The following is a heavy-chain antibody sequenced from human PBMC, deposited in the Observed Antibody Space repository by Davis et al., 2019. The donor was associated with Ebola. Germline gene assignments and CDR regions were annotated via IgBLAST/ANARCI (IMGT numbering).Heavy chain of an antibody. CDR3: ARELPVGYKITNYYYYYGMDV. Sequence: GESLKISCAASGFTFSSYWMSWVRQAPGKGLEWVANIKQDGSEKYYVDSVKGRFTISRDNAKNSLYLQMNSLRAEDTAVYYCARELPVGYKITNYYYYYGMDVWGQGTTVTVSS. CDR2: IKQDGSEK. V-gene: IGHV3-7*03. CDR1: GFTFSSYW. J-gene: IGHJ6*02. D-gene: IGHD5-24*01.